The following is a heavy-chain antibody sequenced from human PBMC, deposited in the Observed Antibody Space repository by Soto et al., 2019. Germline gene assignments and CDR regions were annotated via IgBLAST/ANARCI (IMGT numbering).Heavy chain of an antibody. CDR2: ISWNSGSI. CDR1: GFTFDGYA. CDR3: AEIPLRQVRAASQDDYFDY. Sequence: GGSLRLSCAASGFTFDGYAMHLVRQSPGKGLEWVSGISWNSGSIGYADSVKGRFTISRDNAKNSLYLQMNSLRAEDKALYYSAEIPLRQVRAASQDDYFDYWGQGTLVTVSS. V-gene: IGHV3-9*01. J-gene: IGHJ4*02. D-gene: IGHD6-6*01.